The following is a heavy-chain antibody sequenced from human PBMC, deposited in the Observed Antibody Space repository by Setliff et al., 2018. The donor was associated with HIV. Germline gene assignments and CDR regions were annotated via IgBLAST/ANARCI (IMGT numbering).Heavy chain of an antibody. Sequence: SETLSLTCTVSGGSISPYYWSWIRQPAGKGLEWIGRIYSSGSTNYNPSLRSRVTMSIDTSKNQFSLKLSSVTATDTAVYYCARDAGPHYGSGPPLEYWGQGIQVTVSS. CDR1: GGSISPYY. CDR2: IYSSGST. D-gene: IGHD3-10*01. CDR3: ARDAGPHYGSGPPLEY. J-gene: IGHJ4*02. V-gene: IGHV4-4*07.